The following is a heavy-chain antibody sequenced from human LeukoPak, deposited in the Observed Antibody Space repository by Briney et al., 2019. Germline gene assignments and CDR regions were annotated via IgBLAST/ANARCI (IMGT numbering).Heavy chain of an antibody. J-gene: IGHJ4*02. CDR2: IYHSGST. V-gene: IGHV4-30-2*01. CDR1: GGSISSGGYS. Sequence: SETLSLTCAVSGGSISSGGYSWSWIRQPPGKGLEWIGYIYHSGSTYYNPSLKSRVTISVDRSKNQFSLKLSSVTAADTAVYYXAXVSYYXXXNSPGSLFFDYWGQGTLVTVSS. CDR3: AXVSYYXXXNSPGSLFFDY. D-gene: IGHD3-10*01.